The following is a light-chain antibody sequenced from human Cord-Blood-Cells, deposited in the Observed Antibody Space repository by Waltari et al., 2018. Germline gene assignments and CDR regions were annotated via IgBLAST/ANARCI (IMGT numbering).Light chain of an antibody. Sequence: DIVMTQSPDSLAVSLGERATIHCTSSQRVLYSSNNKNYLAWYQQKPGQPPKLLIYWASTRESGVPDRFSGSGSGTDFTLTISSLQAEDVAVYYCQQYYSTLALTFGGGTKVEIK. CDR3: QQYYSTLALT. V-gene: IGKV4-1*01. CDR1: QRVLYSSNNKNY. J-gene: IGKJ4*01. CDR2: WAS.